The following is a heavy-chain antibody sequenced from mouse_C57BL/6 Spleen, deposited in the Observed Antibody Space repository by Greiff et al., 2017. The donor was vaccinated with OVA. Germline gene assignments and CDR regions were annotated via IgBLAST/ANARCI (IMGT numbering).Heavy chain of an antibody. V-gene: IGHV1-26*01. Sequence: VQLQQSGPELVKPGASVKISCKASGYTFTDYYMNWVKQSHGKSLEWIGDINPNNGGTSYNQKFKGKATLTVDKSSSTAYMELRSLTSEDSAVYYCARFRALFAYWGQGTLVTVSA. J-gene: IGHJ3*01. CDR2: INPNNGGT. D-gene: IGHD3-1*01. CDR3: ARFRALFAY. CDR1: GYTFTDYY.